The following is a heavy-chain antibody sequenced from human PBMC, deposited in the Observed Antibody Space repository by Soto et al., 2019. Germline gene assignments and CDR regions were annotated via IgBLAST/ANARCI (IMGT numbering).Heavy chain of an antibody. CDR3: ARLVGNSWIDY. CDR2: TYYRSRWHY. D-gene: IGHD6-13*01. V-gene: IGHV6-1*01. J-gene: IGHJ4*02. CDR1: GDSVSSNSVV. Sequence: QVQLQQSGPGLVQPSQTLSLTCAISGDSVSSNSVVWNWIRQSPSRGLEWLGRTYYRSRWHYEYAESVKSRIIINPDTSKNQLSLQLNSVTPEDTGVYYYARLVGNSWIDYWGQGTLVTVSS.